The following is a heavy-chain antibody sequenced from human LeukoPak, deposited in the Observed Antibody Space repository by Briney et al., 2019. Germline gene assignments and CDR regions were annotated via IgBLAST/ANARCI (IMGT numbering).Heavy chain of an antibody. Sequence: SETLSLTCTVSGGSISSYYWSWIRQPPGKGLEWIGCIYYSGSTNYNPSLKSRVTISVDTSKNQFSLKLSSVTAADTAVYYCASLSSGSPQVDYWGQGTLVTVSS. CDR2: IYYSGST. V-gene: IGHV4-59*01. J-gene: IGHJ4*02. D-gene: IGHD3-22*01. CDR3: ASLSSGSPQVDY. CDR1: GGSISSYY.